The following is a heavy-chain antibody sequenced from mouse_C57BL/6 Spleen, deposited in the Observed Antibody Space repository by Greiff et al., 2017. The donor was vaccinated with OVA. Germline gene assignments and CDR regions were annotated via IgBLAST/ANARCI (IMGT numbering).Heavy chain of an antibody. Sequence: QVQLQQPGAELVKPGASVKLSCKASGYTFTSYWMHWVKQRPGQGLEWIGMIHPNSGSTNYNEKFKSKATLTVDKSSSTAYMQLSSLTSEDSAVYYGARGTGNKAWFADWGQGTLVTVAA. CDR3: ARGTGNKAWFAD. V-gene: IGHV1-64*01. CDR1: GYTFTSYW. J-gene: IGHJ3*01. D-gene: IGHD4-1*01. CDR2: IHPNSGST.